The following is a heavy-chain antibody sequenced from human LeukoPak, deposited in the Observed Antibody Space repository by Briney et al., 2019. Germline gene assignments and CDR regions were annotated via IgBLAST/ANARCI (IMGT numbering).Heavy chain of an antibody. CDR2: INPNSGGT. J-gene: IGHJ3*02. CDR1: GYTFTAYY. CDR3: AIAGGGSDAFDI. V-gene: IGHV1-2*05. Sequence: GASVKVSCKASGYTFTAYYIHWVRQAPGQGLEWMGRINPNSGGTSYAQKFQGRATMTRDTSISTAYMELSRLRSDDTVVYYCAIAGGGSDAFDIWGQGTMVTVSS. D-gene: IGHD2-15*01.